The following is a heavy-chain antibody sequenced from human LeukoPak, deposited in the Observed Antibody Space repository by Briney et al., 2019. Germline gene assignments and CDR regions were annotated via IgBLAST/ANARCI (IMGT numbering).Heavy chain of an antibody. D-gene: IGHD1-1*01. Sequence: GASVKVSCKASGYTFTAYYIHWVRQAPGQGLEWMGWINPNSGDTLYSQKFQGTVTVTRDTSIRTAYMELSRLRSDDTAVYYCAKDDGYNYDKYYFDYWGQGTLVTVSS. CDR1: GYTFTAYY. CDR2: INPNSGDT. J-gene: IGHJ4*02. CDR3: AKDDGYNYDKYYFDY. V-gene: IGHV1-2*02.